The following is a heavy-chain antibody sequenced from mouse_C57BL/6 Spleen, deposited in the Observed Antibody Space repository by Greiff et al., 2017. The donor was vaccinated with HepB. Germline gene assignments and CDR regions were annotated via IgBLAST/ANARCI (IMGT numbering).Heavy chain of an antibody. CDR1: GYTFTDYY. J-gene: IGHJ2*01. CDR2: INPYNGGT. CDR3: ARERDSSGSLDY. D-gene: IGHD3-2*02. V-gene: IGHV1-19*01. Sequence: VQLQQSGPVLVKPGASVKMSCKASGYTFTDYYMNWVKQSHGKSLEWIGVINPYNGGTSYNQKFKGKATLTVDKSSSTAYMELNSLTSEDSAVYYCARERDSSGSLDYWGQGTTLTVSS.